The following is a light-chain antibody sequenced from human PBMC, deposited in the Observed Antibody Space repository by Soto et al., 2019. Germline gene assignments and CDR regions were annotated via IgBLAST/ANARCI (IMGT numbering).Light chain of an antibody. J-gene: IGKJ1*01. CDR3: QQYNSYSWT. V-gene: IGKV1-5*03. CDR1: QSISNW. CDR2: KAS. Sequence: DIQMTQSPSTLSASVGDRVTITCRASQSISNWLAWYQQKPGKAPKLLIYKASSLESGVPSRFSGSGSGTEFTLTISSLQPDDFATYYCQQYNSYSWTFGKGTKV.